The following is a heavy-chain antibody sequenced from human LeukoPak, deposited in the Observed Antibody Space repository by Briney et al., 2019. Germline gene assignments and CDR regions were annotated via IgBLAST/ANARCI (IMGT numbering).Heavy chain of an antibody. D-gene: IGHD2-2*01. V-gene: IGHV1-2*02. CDR1: GYTFTGYY. J-gene: IGHJ5*02. CDR3: TVVWRDRVVPAAISFDP. Sequence: GASVKVSCKASGYTFTGYYMHGVRQAPGQGLEWMGWSNPNSGGTNYAQTFQGRVTMTRDTSISTAYMELSRLRSDDTAVYYCTVVWRDRVVPAAISFDPWGQGTLVTVSS. CDR2: SNPNSGGT.